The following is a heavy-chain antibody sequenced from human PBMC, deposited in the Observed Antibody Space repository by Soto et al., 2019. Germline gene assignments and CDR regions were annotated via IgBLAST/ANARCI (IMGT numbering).Heavy chain of an antibody. CDR3: AREKTVGLRFLESSPYYYYYGMDV. V-gene: IGHV1-2*02. D-gene: IGHD3-3*01. Sequence: VASVKVSCKASGYTFTGYYMHGVRQAPGEGLEWMGWINPNSGGTNYAQKFQGRVTMTRDTSISTAYMELSRLRSDDTAVYYCAREKTVGLRFLESSPYYYYYGMDVWGQGTTVTVSS. J-gene: IGHJ6*02. CDR2: INPNSGGT. CDR1: GYTFTGYY.